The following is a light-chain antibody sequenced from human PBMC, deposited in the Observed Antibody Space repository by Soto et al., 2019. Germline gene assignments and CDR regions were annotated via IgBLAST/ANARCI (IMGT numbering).Light chain of an antibody. CDR2: AAS. J-gene: IGKJ1*01. Sequence: DIQTTQSPSSLSASVGDRVTITCRASQDIRSYLNWYQQKPGKAPKLLIYAASSLQSGVPSRFSGSGSGTDFTLTISSLQPEDFATYYCQQSYSTPWTFGQGTKVEIK. CDR1: QDIRSY. V-gene: IGKV1-39*01. CDR3: QQSYSTPWT.